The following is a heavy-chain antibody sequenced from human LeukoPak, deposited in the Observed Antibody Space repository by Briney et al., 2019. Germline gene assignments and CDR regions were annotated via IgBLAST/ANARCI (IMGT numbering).Heavy chain of an antibody. D-gene: IGHD1-26*01. CDR3: ARVYSGATYYFDY. J-gene: IGHJ4*02. CDR1: GFTFSSYS. CDR2: ISSSSSYI. V-gene: IGHV3-21*01. Sequence: GGSLGLSCAASGFTFSSYSMNWFRQAPEKGLEWVSSISSSSSYIYYADSVKGRFTISRDNAKNSLYLQMNSLRAEDTAVYYCARVYSGATYYFDYWGQGTLVTVSS.